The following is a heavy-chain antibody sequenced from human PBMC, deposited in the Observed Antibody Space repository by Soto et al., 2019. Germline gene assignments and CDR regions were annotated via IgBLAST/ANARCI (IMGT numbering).Heavy chain of an antibody. Sequence: EVQLLESGGGLVQPGGSLRLSCAASGFTFSNYAMSWVRQAPGRGLEWVSSISGSSSSTFYADSVKGRFSISRDNSKNTLYVQMNSLRAEDTGIYYCAKDGGSFYNEFEPWGQGTMVTVSS. CDR1: GFTFSNYA. J-gene: IGHJ3*01. D-gene: IGHD3-10*01. CDR2: ISGSSSST. V-gene: IGHV3-23*01. CDR3: AKDGGSFYNEFEP.